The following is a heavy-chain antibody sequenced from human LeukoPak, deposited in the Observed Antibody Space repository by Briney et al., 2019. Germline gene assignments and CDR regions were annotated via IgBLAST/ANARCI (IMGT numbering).Heavy chain of an antibody. CDR3: ARTNYYGSGSYYPDL. CDR2: IYHSGST. J-gene: IGHJ5*02. Sequence: SETLSLTCAVSGGSISSSNWWSWVRQPPGKGLEWIGFIYHSGSTDYNPSLKSRGTISVDTSKNQFSLKLSSVTAADTAVYYCARTNYYGSGSYYPDLWGQGTLVTVSS. CDR1: GGSISSSNW. V-gene: IGHV4-4*02. D-gene: IGHD3-10*01.